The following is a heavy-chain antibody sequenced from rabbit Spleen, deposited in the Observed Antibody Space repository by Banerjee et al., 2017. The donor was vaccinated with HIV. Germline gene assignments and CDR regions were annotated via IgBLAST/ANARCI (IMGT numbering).Heavy chain of an antibody. V-gene: IGHV1S45*01. Sequence: QEQLVESGGGLVQPEGFLTLTCKGSGFSFNSGYDMCWVRQAPGKGLEWIACIYAGSSDSTYSATWAKGRFTLSKTSSTTVTLQMTSLTAADTATYFCARDAGTSFSTYGMDLWGQGTLVTVS. D-gene: IGHD8-1*01. CDR1: GFSFNSGYD. J-gene: IGHJ6*01. CDR3: ARDAGTSFSTYGMDL. CDR2: IYAGSSDST.